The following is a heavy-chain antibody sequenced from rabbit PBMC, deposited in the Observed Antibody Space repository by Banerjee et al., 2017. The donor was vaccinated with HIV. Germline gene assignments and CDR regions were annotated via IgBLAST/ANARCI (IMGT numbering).Heavy chain of an antibody. CDR3: ASNVAAYAGGAGGNL. CDR1: GFSFSSNA. Sequence: QSLEESGGDLVKPGASLTLTCTASGFSFSSNAMCWVRQAPGKGPEWIACIGTGSGSTYYANWAKGRFTISKTSSTVDLKMTSLTAADTATYFCASNVAAYAGGAGGNLWGPGTLVTVS. J-gene: IGHJ4*01. CDR2: IGTGSGST. D-gene: IGHD4-2*01. V-gene: IGHV1S40*01.